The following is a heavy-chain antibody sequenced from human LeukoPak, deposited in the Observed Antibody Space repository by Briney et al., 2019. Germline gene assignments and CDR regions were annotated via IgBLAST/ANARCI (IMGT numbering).Heavy chain of an antibody. Sequence: DPSETLSLTCTVSGGSISSSSYCWGWIRQPPGKGLEWIGSIYYSGSTYYNPSLKSRVTISVDTSKNQFSLKLSSVTAADTAVYYCATTVTTRWGRYYMDVWGKGTTVTVSS. V-gene: IGHV4-39*07. CDR1: GGSISSSSYC. D-gene: IGHD4-17*01. J-gene: IGHJ6*03. CDR3: ATTVTTRWGRYYMDV. CDR2: IYYSGST.